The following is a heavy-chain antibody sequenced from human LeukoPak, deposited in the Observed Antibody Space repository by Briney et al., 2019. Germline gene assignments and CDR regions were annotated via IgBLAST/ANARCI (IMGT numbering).Heavy chain of an antibody. CDR3: TRVRGRLLWFGELLAPTYYYYGMDV. J-gene: IGHJ6*04. D-gene: IGHD3-10*01. CDR1: GFTFGDYA. CDR2: IRSKAYGGTT. Sequence: GGSLRLSCTASGFTFGDYAMSWVRQAPGKGLEWVGFIRSKAYGGTTEYAASVKGRFTISRDDSKSIAYLQMNSLKTEDTAVYYCTRVRGRLLWFGELLAPTYYYYGMDVWGKGTTVTGSS. V-gene: IGHV3-49*04.